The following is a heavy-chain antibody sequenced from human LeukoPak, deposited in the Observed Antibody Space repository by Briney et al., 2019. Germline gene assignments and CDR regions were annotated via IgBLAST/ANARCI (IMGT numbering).Heavy chain of an antibody. D-gene: IGHD2-21*02. J-gene: IGHJ4*02. V-gene: IGHV5-51*01. Sequence: GESLKISCEGSGYSFSNYWIGWVRQMPGKGLEWMGIIYPGDYETRYSPSFQGRVTISVDKSISTAYLQWSSLKASDTAMYYCAIPPGYCGNDCSFDHWGQGTLVTVSS. CDR1: GYSFSNYW. CDR3: AIPPGYCGNDCSFDH. CDR2: IYPGDYET.